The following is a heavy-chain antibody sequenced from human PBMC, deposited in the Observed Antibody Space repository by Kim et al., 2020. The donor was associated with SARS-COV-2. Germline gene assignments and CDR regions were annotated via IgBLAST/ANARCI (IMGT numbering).Heavy chain of an antibody. D-gene: IGHD5-12*01. J-gene: IGHJ6*02. Sequence: GGSLRLSCAASGFTFSSYSMNWVRQAPGKGLEWVSSISSSSSYIYYADSVKGRFTISRDNAKNSLYLQMNSLRAEDTAVYYCARRCGREGGYVSLYYYYYGMDVWGQGTTVTVSS. V-gene: IGHV3-21*01. CDR1: GFTFSSYS. CDR2: ISSSSSYI. CDR3: ARRCGREGGYVSLYYYYYGMDV.